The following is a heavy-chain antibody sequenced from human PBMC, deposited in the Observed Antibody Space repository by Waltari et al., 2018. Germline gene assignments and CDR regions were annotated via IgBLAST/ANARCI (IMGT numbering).Heavy chain of an antibody. CDR1: GGTFSSYA. J-gene: IGHJ6*02. D-gene: IGHD6-6*01. CDR2: IIPIFGTA. Sequence: QVQLVQSGAEVKKPGSSVKVSCKASGGTFSSYAISWVRPAPGQGLEWMGGIIPIFGTANYAQKFQGRVTITADESTSTAYMELSSLRSEDTAVYYCAREGYSSSSYYYYGMDVWGQGTTVTVSS. V-gene: IGHV1-69*12. CDR3: AREGYSSSSYYYYGMDV.